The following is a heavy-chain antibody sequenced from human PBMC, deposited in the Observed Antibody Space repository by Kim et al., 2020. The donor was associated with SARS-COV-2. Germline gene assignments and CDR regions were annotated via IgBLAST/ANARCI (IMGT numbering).Heavy chain of an antibody. J-gene: IGHJ4*02. Sequence: SETLSLTCTVSGGSISSYYWSWIRQPPGKGLEWIGYIYYSGSTNYNPSLKSRVTISVDTSKNQFSLKLSSVTAADTAVYYCARAGQDAFYFDYWGQGTLVTVSS. CDR1: GGSISSYY. CDR2: IYYSGST. V-gene: IGHV4-59*01. CDR3: ARAGQDAFYFDY.